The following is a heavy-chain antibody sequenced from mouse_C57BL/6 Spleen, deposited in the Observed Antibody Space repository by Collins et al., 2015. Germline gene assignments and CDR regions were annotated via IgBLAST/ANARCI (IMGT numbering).Heavy chain of an antibody. V-gene: IGHV1-26*01. CDR3: ARQGGYYGSSYEDYAMDY. CDR2: VIPNNGGT. CDR1: GYTFTDYY. D-gene: IGHD1-1*01. Sequence: EVHLQQSGPELVKPGASVKISCKASGYTFTDYYMNWVKQSHGKSLEWIGDVIPNNGGTNFSQKFKDKATLTVDKSSSTAYMELRSLTSKDSAVYYCARQGGYYGSSYEDYAMDYWGQGTSVTVSS. J-gene: IGHJ4*01.